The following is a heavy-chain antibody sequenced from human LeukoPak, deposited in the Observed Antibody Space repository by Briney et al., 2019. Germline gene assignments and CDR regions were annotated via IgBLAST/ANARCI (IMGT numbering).Heavy chain of an antibody. CDR2: IGTLNDA. D-gene: IGHD3-10*01. V-gene: IGHV3-13*01. CDR3: ARDDGDGRDRPSVSFDV. Sequence: GGSLRLSCAASGFIFSSYDMHWVRQVAGKGLEWVSSIGTLNDAYYSDSVKGRFTISRDKVKNSLYLHMNRLRVEDTAMYYCARDDGDGRDRPSVSFDVWGQGTMVTVSS. J-gene: IGHJ3*01. CDR1: GFIFSSYD.